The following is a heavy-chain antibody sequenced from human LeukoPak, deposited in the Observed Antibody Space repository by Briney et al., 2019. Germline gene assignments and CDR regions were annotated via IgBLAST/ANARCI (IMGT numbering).Heavy chain of an antibody. CDR1: GFTFNNFV. J-gene: IGHJ4*02. Sequence: PGGSLRLSCAASGFTFNNFVMSWVRQAPGKGLEWVSSIRVNGGTYYADSVKGRFTISRDNSKNALYLQMSSLRADDTAVYHCAKVLPPRGGRSGWYETNDYWGQGTLVTVSS. CDR3: AKVLPPRGGRSGWYETNDY. CDR2: IRVNGGT. V-gene: IGHV3-23*01. D-gene: IGHD6-19*01.